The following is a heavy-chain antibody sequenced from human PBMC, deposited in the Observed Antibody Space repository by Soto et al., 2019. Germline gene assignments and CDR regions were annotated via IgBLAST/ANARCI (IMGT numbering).Heavy chain of an antibody. CDR2: VFYNGGT. J-gene: IGHJ5*02. CDR3: VRRDYNFLAEGDWFYP. CDR1: RGSIGTSSYY. D-gene: IGHD4-17*01. V-gene: IGHV4-39*01. Sequence: SETLSLTCTVSRGSIGTSSYYWGWIRQPPGKGLEWIGSVFYNGGTLYNPSLQSRLTISVDPSKNQFFLKMTSVTATDTAVYYCVRRDYNFLAEGDWFYPWGPGILVTVSS.